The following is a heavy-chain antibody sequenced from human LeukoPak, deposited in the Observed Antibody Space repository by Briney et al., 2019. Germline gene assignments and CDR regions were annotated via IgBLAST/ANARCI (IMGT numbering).Heavy chain of an antibody. CDR3: ARAPRDTNSWYYFDY. Sequence: SPTLSLTCIVSGGSISSGDYYWSWIRQHPGKGLEWIGYIYYSGNTYYNPSLKSRVTISVDTSNNQFSLNLNSVTAADTAVYYCARAPRDTNSWYYFDYWGQGTLVSVSS. V-gene: IGHV4-31*02. CDR2: IYYSGNT. CDR1: GGSISSGDYY. J-gene: IGHJ4*02. D-gene: IGHD5-18*01.